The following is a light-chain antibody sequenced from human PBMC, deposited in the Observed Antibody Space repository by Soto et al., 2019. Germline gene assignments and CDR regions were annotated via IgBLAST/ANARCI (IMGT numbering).Light chain of an antibody. CDR3: QQYGSSPIT. CDR1: QSVISTY. J-gene: IGKJ5*01. Sequence: EIVVTQSPGTLSLPPAPPPTLSYRASQSVISTYLAWYQQKPGQAPRLLIYGASSRATGIPDRFSGSGSGTDFTLTISRLEPEDFAVYYCQQYGSSPITFGQGTRLEIK. CDR2: GAS. V-gene: IGKV3-20*01.